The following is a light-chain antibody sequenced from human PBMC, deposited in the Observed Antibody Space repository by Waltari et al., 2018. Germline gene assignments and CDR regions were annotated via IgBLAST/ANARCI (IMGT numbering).Light chain of an antibody. J-gene: IGLJ3*02. CDR3: CSYVTGDTWV. CDR1: SRDVGPYKF. V-gene: IGLV2-23*02. CDR2: EIN. Sequence: QSALTQPASVSGSPGQSITISCTGSSRDVGPYKFVSWYQQHPGKAPKLMIYEINQRPSGISNRFSGSKFGNTAVLTISGLQTDDEADYYCCSYVTGDTWVFGGGTRVAVL.